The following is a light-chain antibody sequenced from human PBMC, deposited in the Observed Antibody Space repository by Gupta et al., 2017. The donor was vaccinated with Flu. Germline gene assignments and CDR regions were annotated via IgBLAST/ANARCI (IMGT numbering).Light chain of an antibody. J-gene: IGKJ1*01. V-gene: IGKV4-1*01. CDR3: QQDDSSPPA. Sequence: DIVMTQSPDSLALSLGERATITCKSSQSILYSSDNKNYLAWYQQKPGQPPKVIIYWTSTRESGVPDRFSGSGSGTDFTLTISSLQAEDVAVYYCQQDDSSPPAFGQGTKVEIK. CDR2: WTS. CDR1: QSILYSSDNKNY.